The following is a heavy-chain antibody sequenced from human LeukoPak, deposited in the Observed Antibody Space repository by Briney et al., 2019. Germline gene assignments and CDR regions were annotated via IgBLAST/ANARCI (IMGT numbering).Heavy chain of an antibody. CDR2: IYSGGST. V-gene: IGHV3-23*03. CDR1: GFTFSSYA. D-gene: IGHD3-3*01. J-gene: IGHJ4*02. CDR3: AKADGSSGDY. Sequence: GGSLRLSCAASGFTFSSYAMSWVRQAPGKGLEWVSVIYSGGSTSYADSVKGRFTISRDNSKNTLYLQMNSLRAEDTAVYYCAKADGSSGDYWGQGTLVTVSS.